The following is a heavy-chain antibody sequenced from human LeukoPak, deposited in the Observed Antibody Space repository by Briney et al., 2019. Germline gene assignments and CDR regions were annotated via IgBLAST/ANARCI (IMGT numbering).Heavy chain of an antibody. CDR1: GGSFSGYY. CDR3: AREPSHGYSYGRGDAFDI. Sequence: SETLSLTCAVYGGSFSGYYWSWIRQPPGKGLEWIGEINYSGSTNYNPSLKSRVTISVDTSKNQFFLKLSSVTAADTAVYYCAREPSHGYSYGRGDAFDIWGQGTMVTVSS. J-gene: IGHJ3*02. CDR2: INYSGST. D-gene: IGHD5-18*01. V-gene: IGHV4-34*01.